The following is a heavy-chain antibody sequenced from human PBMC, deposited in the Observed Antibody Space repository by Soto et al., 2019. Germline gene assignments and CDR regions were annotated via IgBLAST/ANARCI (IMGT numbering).Heavy chain of an antibody. CDR3: ARLNDYDGDLEGAFDI. D-gene: IGHD4-17*01. CDR1: GYTFTSYG. V-gene: IGHV1-18*01. Sequence: QVQLVQSGAEVKKPGASVKVSCKASGYTFTSYGISWVRQAPGQGLEWMGWISAYNGNTNYAQKLQGRVTMTTDTSTSTAYMELRGLRSDDTAAYYCARLNDYDGDLEGAFDIWGQGTMVTVSS. CDR2: ISAYNGNT. J-gene: IGHJ3*02.